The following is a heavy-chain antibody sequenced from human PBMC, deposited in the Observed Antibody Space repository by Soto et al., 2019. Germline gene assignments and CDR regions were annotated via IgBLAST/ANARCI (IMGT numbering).Heavy chain of an antibody. V-gene: IGHV1-69*08. CDR3: ARDRDIVWGGAKNWFDP. CDR1: GGTFSSYT. CDR2: IIPILGIA. D-gene: IGHD3-16*01. J-gene: IGHJ5*02. Sequence: QVQLVQSGAGVKKPGSSVKVSGKVSGGTFSSYTISWVRQAPGQGLEWMGRIIPILGIANYAQKFQGRVTITADKSTSTAYMELSSLRSEDTAVYYCARDRDIVWGGAKNWFDPWGQGTLVTVSS.